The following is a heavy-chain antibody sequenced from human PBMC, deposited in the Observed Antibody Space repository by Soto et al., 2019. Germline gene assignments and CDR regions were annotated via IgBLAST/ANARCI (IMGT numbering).Heavy chain of an antibody. CDR1: GYTFTSYG. V-gene: IGHV1-18*04. Sequence: ASVKVSCKASGYTFTSYGISWVRQAPGQGLEWMGWISAYNGNTNYAQKLQGRVTMTTDTSTSTDYMELRSLSSDDTAVDYCRLRIRGVISDYWRQGTLVIVSS. D-gene: IGHD3-10*01. CDR3: RLRIRGVISDY. CDR2: ISAYNGNT. J-gene: IGHJ4*02.